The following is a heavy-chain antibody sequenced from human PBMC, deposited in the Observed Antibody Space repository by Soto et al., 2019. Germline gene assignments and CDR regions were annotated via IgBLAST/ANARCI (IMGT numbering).Heavy chain of an antibody. Sequence: QVHLQESAPGLVKPSQTLSLPGTFSGGPISSVGYYWSWIRQHPGKGLEWIGYIYYSGSTYYNPSLKSRVTISVDTSKNQFSLKLSSVTAADTAVYYCARDPGGSNWFDPWGQGTLVTVSS. J-gene: IGHJ5*02. D-gene: IGHD2-15*01. V-gene: IGHV4-31*03. CDR1: GGPISSVGYY. CDR3: ARDPGGSNWFDP. CDR2: IYYSGST.